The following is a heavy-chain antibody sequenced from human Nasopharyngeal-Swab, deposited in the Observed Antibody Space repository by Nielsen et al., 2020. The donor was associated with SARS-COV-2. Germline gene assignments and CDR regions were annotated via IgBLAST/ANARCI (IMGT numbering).Heavy chain of an antibody. CDR1: GGSFSGYY. D-gene: IGHD2-2*01. CDR3: ARVNGASCHDY. J-gene: IGHJ4*02. V-gene: IGHV4-34*01. Sequence: SETLSLTCAVYGGSFSGYYWSWIRQPPGKGLEWIGEINHSGSTNYNPSLKSRVTISVDTSKNQFSLKLSSVTAADTAVYYCARVNGASCHDYWGQGTLVTVSS. CDR2: INHSGST.